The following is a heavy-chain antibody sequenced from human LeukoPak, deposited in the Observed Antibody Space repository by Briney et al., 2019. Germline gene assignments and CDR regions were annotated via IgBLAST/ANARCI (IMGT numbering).Heavy chain of an antibody. J-gene: IGHJ4*02. V-gene: IGHV1-2*02. CDR1: GYTFTGYY. D-gene: IGHD3-16*01. CDR2: INPNSGGT. Sequence: ASVKVSCKASGYTFTGYYMHWVRQAPGQGLEWMGWINPNSGGTNYAQKFQGRVTMTRDTSISTAYMELSRLRSDDTAVYYCARWFEVWQTIDYWGQGTLVTVSS. CDR3: ARWFEVWQTIDY.